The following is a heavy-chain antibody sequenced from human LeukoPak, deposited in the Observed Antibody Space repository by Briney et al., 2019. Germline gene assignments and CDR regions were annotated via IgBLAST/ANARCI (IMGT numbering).Heavy chain of an antibody. CDR3: AREQYSYGNYYFDY. J-gene: IGHJ4*02. Sequence: PGGSLRLSCAASGFTVSSNYMCWVRQAPGKGLEWVSVIYSGGSTYYADSVKGRFTISRDNSKNTLYLQMNSLRAEDTAVYYCAREQYSYGNYYFDYWGQGTLVTVSS. CDR2: IYSGGST. D-gene: IGHD5-18*01. CDR1: GFTVSSNY. V-gene: IGHV3-66*01.